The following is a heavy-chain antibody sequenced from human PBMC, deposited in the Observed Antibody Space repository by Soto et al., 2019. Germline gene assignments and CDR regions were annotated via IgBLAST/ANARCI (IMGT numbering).Heavy chain of an antibody. CDR3: ARGSMVGGVIKADFAF. CDR2: IWHDGSHT. J-gene: IGHJ4*02. CDR1: GFTFRDYG. Sequence: QVHLVESGGGVAPPGKSLTLSCPASGFTFRDYGMHWVRQAPGKGLEWVAVIWHDGSHTGYADSVRGRFTIARDKSKAILHLQTTSLRAEDTAVYYCARGSMVGGVIKADFAFWGQGTLVTVAS. D-gene: IGHD3-10*01. V-gene: IGHV3-33*01.